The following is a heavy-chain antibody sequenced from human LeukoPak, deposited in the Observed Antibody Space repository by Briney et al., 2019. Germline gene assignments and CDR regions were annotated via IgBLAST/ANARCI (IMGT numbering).Heavy chain of an antibody. CDR3: ARVKQKEWDY. D-gene: IGHD6-13*01. J-gene: IGHJ4*02. V-gene: IGHV4-39*07. CDR1: GGSISSSSYY. CDR2: IYYSGST. Sequence: SETLSLTCTVSGGSISSSSYYWGWIRQPPGKGLEWIGSIYYSGSTYYNPSLKSRVTISVDTSKNQFSLKLSSMTAADTAVYYCARVKQKEWDYWGQGTLVTVSS.